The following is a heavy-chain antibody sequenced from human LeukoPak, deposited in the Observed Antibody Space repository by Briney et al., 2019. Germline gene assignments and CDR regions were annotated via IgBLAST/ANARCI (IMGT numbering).Heavy chain of an antibody. V-gene: IGHV5-51*01. J-gene: IGHJ3*02. Sequence: GESLKISCKGSGYSFTSYWIGWMRQMPGKGLEWMGIIYPGDSDTRYSPPFQGQVTISADKSISTAYLQWSSLKASDTAMYYCARHSSGWYFTGSDAFDIWGQGTMVTVSS. CDR2: IYPGDSDT. CDR3: ARHSSGWYFTGSDAFDI. D-gene: IGHD6-19*01. CDR1: GYSFTSYW.